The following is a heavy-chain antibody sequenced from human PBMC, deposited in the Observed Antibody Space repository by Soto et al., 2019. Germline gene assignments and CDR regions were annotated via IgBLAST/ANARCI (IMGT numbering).Heavy chain of an antibody. CDR1: GDSISSYY. V-gene: IGHV4-59*01. J-gene: IGHJ5*02. CDR2: IYYSGST. D-gene: IGHD5-12*01. CDR3: GRGVATIGP. Sequence: SETLSLTCTVSGDSISSYYWSWIRQPPGKGLEWIGYIYYSGSTNYNPSLKSRVTISVDTPKNQFSLKLTSVTAADTAVYYCGRGVATIGPGGQGTLVTVSS.